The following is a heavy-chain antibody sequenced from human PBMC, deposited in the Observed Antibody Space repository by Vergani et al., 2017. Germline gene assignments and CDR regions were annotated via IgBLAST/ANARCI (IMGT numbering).Heavy chain of an antibody. CDR2: IWYDGSNK. CDR1: GFTFSSYG. Sequence: QVQLVESGGGVVQPGRSLRLSCAASGFTFSSYGMHWVRQAPGKGLEWVAVIWYDGSNKYYADSVKGRFTISRDNSKNTLYLQMNSLRAEDTAVYYCARGRGGAIGFSGKEFDYWGQGTLVTVSS. V-gene: IGHV3-33*01. D-gene: IGHD3-10*01. CDR3: ARGRGGAIGFSGKEFDY. J-gene: IGHJ4*02.